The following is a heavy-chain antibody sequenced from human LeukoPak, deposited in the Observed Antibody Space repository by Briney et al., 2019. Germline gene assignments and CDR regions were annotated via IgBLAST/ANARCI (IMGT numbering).Heavy chain of an antibody. Sequence: PGGSLRLSCAASGFTFSSYSMNWVRQAPGKGLEWVSSISSSSSYIYYADSVKGRFTISRDNAKNSLYLQMNSLRAEDTAVYYCARDGRIAVAGDNWFDPWGQGTLVTVSS. CDR3: ARDGRIAVAGDNWFDP. CDR2: ISSSSSYI. V-gene: IGHV3-21*01. CDR1: GFTFSSYS. J-gene: IGHJ5*02. D-gene: IGHD6-19*01.